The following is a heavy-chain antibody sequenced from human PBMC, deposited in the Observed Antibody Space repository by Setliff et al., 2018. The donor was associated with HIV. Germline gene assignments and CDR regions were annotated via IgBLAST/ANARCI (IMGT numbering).Heavy chain of an antibody. V-gene: IGHV1-69*13. CDR1: GGTFSSFA. CDR3: ARDYVLRGTSLGY. J-gene: IGHJ4*02. CDR2: IIPTFGPV. Sequence: SVKVSCKASGGTFSSFAFNWVRQAPGQGLEWMGDIIPTFGPVHYAQKFQGRVTITADDSTRTVYMELSSLGSEDTALYYCARDYVLRGTSLGYWGQGTLVTVSS. D-gene: IGHD3-16*01.